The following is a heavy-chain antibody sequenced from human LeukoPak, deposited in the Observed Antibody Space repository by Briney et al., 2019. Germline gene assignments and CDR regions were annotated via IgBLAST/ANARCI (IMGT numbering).Heavy chain of an antibody. Sequence: GGSLRLSCAASGFTFSTYTMYWVRHPPGKRLEWVSIVGNNGGGIHYADSVKGRFTISRDNFKNALYLQMNSLRVEDTAVYYCAIDPNWGTHSWGQGVLVTVSS. CDR2: VGNNGGGI. D-gene: IGHD7-27*01. J-gene: IGHJ4*02. V-gene: IGHV3-23*01. CDR3: AIDPNWGTHS. CDR1: GFTFSTYT.